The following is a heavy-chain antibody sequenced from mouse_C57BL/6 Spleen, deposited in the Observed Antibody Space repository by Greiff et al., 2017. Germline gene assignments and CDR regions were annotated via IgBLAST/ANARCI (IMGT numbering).Heavy chain of an antibody. CDR3: LRRTGTWFAY. D-gene: IGHD4-1*01. CDR1: GFSFNTYA. J-gene: IGHJ3*01. Sequence: EVQLVESGGGLVQPKGSLKLSCAASGFSFNTYAMNWVRQAPGKGLEWVARIRSKSNNYATYYADSVKDRFTISRDDSEIMLYLQMNNLKTDDKAMYYFLRRTGTWFAYWGQGTLVTVSA. V-gene: IGHV10-1*01. CDR2: IRSKSNNYAT.